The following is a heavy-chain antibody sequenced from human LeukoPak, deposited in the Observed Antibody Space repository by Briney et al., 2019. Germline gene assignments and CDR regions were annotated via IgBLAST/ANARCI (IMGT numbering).Heavy chain of an antibody. CDR2: INHSGST. Sequence: PSETLSLTCAVYGGSFSGYYWSWIRQPPGKGLEWIGEINHSGSTNYNPSLKSRVTISVDASKNQLSLKLSSVTAADTAVYYCARGQIHGYYFDYWGQGTLVTVSS. CDR3: ARGQIHGYYFDY. V-gene: IGHV4-34*01. CDR1: GGSFSGYY. J-gene: IGHJ4*02.